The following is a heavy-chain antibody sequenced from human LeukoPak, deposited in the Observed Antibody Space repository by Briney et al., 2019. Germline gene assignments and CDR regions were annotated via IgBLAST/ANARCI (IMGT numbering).Heavy chain of an antibody. CDR3: ARPGQSSWWVYFNY. J-gene: IGHJ4*02. Sequence: SETLSLTCAVSGGFSSFYYWTWIRQPPGKGLEWIGNIHTSGSTDYSPSLKSRVTMSIDTSKNQFSLRLSSVTAADTAVYYCARPGQSSWWVYFNYWGQGTLVTVSS. V-gene: IGHV4-4*09. CDR1: GGFSSFYY. CDR2: IHTSGST. D-gene: IGHD2-15*01.